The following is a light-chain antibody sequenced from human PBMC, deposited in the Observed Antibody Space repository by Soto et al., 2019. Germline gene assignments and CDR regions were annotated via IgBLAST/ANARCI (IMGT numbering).Light chain of an antibody. J-gene: IGLJ1*01. Sequence: QSVLTQPPSVSAAPGQKVIISCAGSTFDIGKNYVSWYQHLPGTAPKLIIYDTGKRIAGVPDRFSASKSGTSATLAISGLQTGDEANYFCGTWDRSLTYYLFGTGTKVTVL. V-gene: IGLV1-51*01. CDR2: DTG. CDR1: TFDIGKNY. CDR3: GTWDRSLTYYL.